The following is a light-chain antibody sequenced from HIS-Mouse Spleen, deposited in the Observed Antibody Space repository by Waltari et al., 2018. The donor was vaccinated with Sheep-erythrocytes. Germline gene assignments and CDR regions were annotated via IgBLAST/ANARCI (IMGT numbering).Light chain of an antibody. CDR2: KES. CDR3: RQYNSYSRT. CDR1: QSISSW. Sequence: DIQITQSPSTLSASVGDRVTITCRASQSISSWLAWYQQKPGKATKLLIYKESSLESGVPSRFSGSGSGTEFTLNISSLQPDDFATYYCRQYNSYSRTFGQGTKLEIK. V-gene: IGKV1-5*03. J-gene: IGKJ2*01.